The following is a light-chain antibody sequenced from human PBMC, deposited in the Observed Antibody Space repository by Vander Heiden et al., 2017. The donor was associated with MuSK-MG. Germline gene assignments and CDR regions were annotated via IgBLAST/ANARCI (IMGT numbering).Light chain of an antibody. V-gene: IGKV1-16*02. CDR2: GAS. CDR3: QQYKTYPIT. Sequence: DIRMTQSPSSLSASIGDRVTITCRASQGIGNSVAWFQLKPRKAPKTLIYGASNLQAGVPSKFSGSGFGTDFTLTIGSLQPEDFASYYCQQYKTYPITFGQGTRLEIK. J-gene: IGKJ5*01. CDR1: QGIGNS.